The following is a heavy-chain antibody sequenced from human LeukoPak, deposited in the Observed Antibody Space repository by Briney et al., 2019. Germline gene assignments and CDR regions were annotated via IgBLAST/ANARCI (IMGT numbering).Heavy chain of an antibody. CDR1: GFTFSSYS. D-gene: IGHD1-26*01. V-gene: IGHV3-21*01. CDR2: ISRSSSYR. CDR3: ARDNSGQVDY. J-gene: IGHJ4*02. Sequence: GSLRLSCAASGFTFSSYSMNWVRQAPGKGLEWVSSISRSSSYRYYADSVKGRFTISRDNAKNSLYLQMNSLRAEDTAVYYCARDNSGQVDYWGQGTLVTVSS.